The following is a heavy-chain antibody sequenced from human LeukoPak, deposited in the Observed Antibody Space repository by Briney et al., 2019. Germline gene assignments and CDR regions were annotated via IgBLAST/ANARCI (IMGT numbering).Heavy chain of an antibody. CDR1: GYTFTGYY. CDR3: ARDLNYYDSRGQDGY. V-gene: IGHV1-2*02. Sequence: ASVKVSCKASGYTFTGYYMHWVRQAPGQGLEWMGWINPNSGGTNYAQKFQGRVTMTRDTSISTAYMELSRLRSDDTAVYYCARDLNYYDSRGQDGYWGQGTLVTVSS. CDR2: INPNSGGT. D-gene: IGHD3-22*01. J-gene: IGHJ4*02.